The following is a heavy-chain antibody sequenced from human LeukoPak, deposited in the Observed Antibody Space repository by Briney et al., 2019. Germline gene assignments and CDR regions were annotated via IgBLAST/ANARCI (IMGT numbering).Heavy chain of an antibody. Sequence: GGSLRLSCAASGFTFSNYGMSWVRQAPGKGLEWVPAMSGSGGHMYYTDSVKGRFTISRDNSKNTLYLQMNSLRAEDTAVYYCAKVVDYYDSLDYFDYWGQGTLVTVSS. CDR1: GFTFSNYG. V-gene: IGHV3-23*01. CDR3: AKVVDYYDSLDYFDY. J-gene: IGHJ4*02. CDR2: MSGSGGHM. D-gene: IGHD3-22*01.